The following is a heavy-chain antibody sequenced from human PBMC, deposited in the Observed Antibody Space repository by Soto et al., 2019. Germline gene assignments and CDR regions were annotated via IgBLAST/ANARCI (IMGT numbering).Heavy chain of an antibody. CDR3: ATYSSGWYKKFDF. V-gene: IGHV4-59*01. CDR1: GGSISSYY. Sequence: SETLSLTCTVSGGSISSYYWSWIRQPPGKGLEWIGYIYYSGSTNYNPSLKSRVTISVDTSKNQFSLKLSSVTAADTAVYYCATYSSGWYKKFDFWGQGTLVTVSS. D-gene: IGHD6-19*01. J-gene: IGHJ4*02. CDR2: IYYSGST.